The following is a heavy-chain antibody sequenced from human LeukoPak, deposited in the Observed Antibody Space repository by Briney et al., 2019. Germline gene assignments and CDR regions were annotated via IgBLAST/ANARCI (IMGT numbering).Heavy chain of an antibody. J-gene: IGHJ4*02. CDR3: SKAGDTNYYRYGDY. CDR2: ISANSGAT. V-gene: IGHV3-23*01. Sequence: AISANSGATYYADSVKGRFTISRDNAKNTLYLQMNNLRGEDTALYYCSKAGDTNYYRYGDYWGQGTLVTASS. D-gene: IGHD5-18*01.